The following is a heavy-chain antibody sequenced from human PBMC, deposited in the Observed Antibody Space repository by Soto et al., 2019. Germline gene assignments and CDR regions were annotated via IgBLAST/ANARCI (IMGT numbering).Heavy chain of an antibody. J-gene: IGHJ4*02. D-gene: IGHD1-1*01. CDR2: IWYDGSNK. CDR3: ASDLEGPFDY. V-gene: IGHV3-33*01. Sequence: QVQLVESGGGVVQPGRSLRLSCAASGFTFSYYGMHWVRQAPGKGLEWVAVIWYDGSNKYYADSVKGRFTISRDNSKNTLYLQMNSLRAEDTAVYYWASDLEGPFDYWGQGTLVTVSS. CDR1: GFTFSYYG.